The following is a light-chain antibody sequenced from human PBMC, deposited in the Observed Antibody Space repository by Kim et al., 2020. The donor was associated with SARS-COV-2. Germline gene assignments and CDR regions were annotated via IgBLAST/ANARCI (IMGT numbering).Light chain of an antibody. V-gene: IGLV1-47*01. Sequence: QSVLTQPPSASGTPGQRVTISCSGSSSNIGSNYVYWYQQLPGTDPKLLIYRNNQRPSGVPDRFSGSKSGTSASLAVSGLRCEDEADYYCAAWEDSLSGPVFGGGTQLTVL. CDR2: RNN. J-gene: IGLJ2*01. CDR1: SSNIGSNY. CDR3: AAWEDSLSGPV.